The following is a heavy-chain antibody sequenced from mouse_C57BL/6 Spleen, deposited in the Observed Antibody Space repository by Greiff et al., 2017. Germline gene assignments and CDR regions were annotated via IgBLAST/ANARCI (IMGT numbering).Heavy chain of an antibody. CDR1: GYTFTDYE. Sequence: VKLMESGAELVRPGASVTLSCKASGYTFTDYEMHWVKQTPVHGLEWIGAIDPETGGTAYNQKVKGKAILTAEKSSSTAYMELRSLTSEDSAVYYCTRGTTERFDYWGQGTTLTVSS. V-gene: IGHV1-15*01. J-gene: IGHJ2*01. D-gene: IGHD1-1*01. CDR2: IDPETGGT. CDR3: TRGTTERFDY.